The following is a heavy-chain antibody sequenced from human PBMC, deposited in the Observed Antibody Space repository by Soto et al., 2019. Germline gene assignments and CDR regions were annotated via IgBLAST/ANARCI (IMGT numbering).Heavy chain of an antibody. CDR1: GGSISSGGYY. CDR2: IYYSGST. Sequence: SETLSLTCTVSGGSISSGGYYWSWIRQHPGKGLEWIGYIYYSGSTYYNPSLKSRVTISVDTSKNQFSLKLSSVTAADTAVYYCARGGNEGYYYYMDVWGKGTTVTVSS. J-gene: IGHJ6*03. D-gene: IGHD2-8*01. V-gene: IGHV4-31*03. CDR3: ARGGNEGYYYYMDV.